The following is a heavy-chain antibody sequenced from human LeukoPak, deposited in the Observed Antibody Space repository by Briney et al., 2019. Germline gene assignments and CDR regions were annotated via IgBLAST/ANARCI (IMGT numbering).Heavy chain of an antibody. V-gene: IGHV3-11*01. Sequence: GGSLRLSCAASGFTFSDYYMSWLRQAPGKGLEWVSYISSSGSTIYYADSVKGRFTISRDNAKNSLYLQMNSLRAEDTAVYYCAGADSSSWYYFDYWGQGTLVTVSS. D-gene: IGHD6-13*01. CDR3: AGADSSSWYYFDY. CDR2: ISSSGSTI. CDR1: GFTFSDYY. J-gene: IGHJ4*02.